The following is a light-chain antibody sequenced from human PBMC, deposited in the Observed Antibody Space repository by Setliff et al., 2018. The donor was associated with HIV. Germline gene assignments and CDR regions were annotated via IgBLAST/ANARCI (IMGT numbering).Light chain of an antibody. CDR1: QSVYTN. V-gene: IGKV3D-15*01. CDR3: QQYHKWPLN. J-gene: IGKJ4*01. Sequence: EIVMTQSPVTLSVSPGERATLSCRASQSVYTNFAWYQQKPGQAPRLLIYGASIRASGFPPRFSGSGSGTEFTLTISSLQSEDVAVYYCQQYHKWPLNFGGGTKVDIK. CDR2: GAS.